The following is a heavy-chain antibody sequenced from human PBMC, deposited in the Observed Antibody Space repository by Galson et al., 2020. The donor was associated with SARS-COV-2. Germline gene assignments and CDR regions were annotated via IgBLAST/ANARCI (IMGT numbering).Heavy chain of an antibody. V-gene: IGHV4-30-2*01. CDR3: ARGYSYGYSYWFDP. Sequence: SQTLSLTCTVSGDSISSGGYSWTWMRQPPGKGLEWIGYIYHSGSIYYNPSLKSRVTISVDRSKNQLSLKLTSVTAADTAVYYCARGYSYGYSYWFDPWGQGTLVTVSS. CDR2: IYHSGSI. CDR1: GDSISSGGYS. D-gene: IGHD5-18*01. J-gene: IGHJ5*02.